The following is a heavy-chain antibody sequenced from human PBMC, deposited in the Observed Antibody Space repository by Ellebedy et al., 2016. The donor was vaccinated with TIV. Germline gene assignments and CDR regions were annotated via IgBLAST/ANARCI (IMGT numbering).Heavy chain of an antibody. CDR3: AASNS. CDR2: ISTTGSYT. Sequence: PGGSLRLSCTASGFIFSEYYMTWARQAPGKGMQWLSYISTTGSYTNYAGSVKGRFTISRDNTKDSLYLQMDSLRVEDTAVYYCAASNSWGQGILVTVSS. J-gene: IGHJ5*02. D-gene: IGHD2/OR15-2a*01. CDR1: GFIFSEYY. V-gene: IGHV3-11*06.